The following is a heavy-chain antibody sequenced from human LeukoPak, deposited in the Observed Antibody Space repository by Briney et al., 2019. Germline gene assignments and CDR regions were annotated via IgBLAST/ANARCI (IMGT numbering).Heavy chain of an antibody. D-gene: IGHD3-3*01. Sequence: GGSLRLSCSASGFTFGDYAMSWFRQAPGKGLEWVAFIRSKGYTGTTDYAASVKGRFAISRDDSKSIAYLQMNSLKTDDTAVYFCARGKRIATSGVVYYFDFWGQGTLVTVSS. J-gene: IGHJ4*02. V-gene: IGHV3-49*03. CDR1: GFTFGDYA. CDR2: IRSKGYTGTT. CDR3: ARGKRIATSGVVYYFDF.